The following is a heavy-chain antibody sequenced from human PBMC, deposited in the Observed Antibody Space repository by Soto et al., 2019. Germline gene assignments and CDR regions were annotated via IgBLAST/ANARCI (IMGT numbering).Heavy chain of an antibody. CDR2: LIPVFGSP. CDR3: TRVLGYTFEPGKTRYYAMDV. J-gene: IGHJ6*02. Sequence: QVQLVQSGAEVKKPGSSVTVSCKTSGGTFSKDAINWVRQAPGQGLEWMGLLIPVFGSPIYAQKFQGRIRITADESMSPAFMDLSSLRSGDTAVYYCTRVLGYTFEPGKTRYYAMDVWGQGTTVSVSS. CDR1: GGTFSKDA. D-gene: IGHD5-18*01. V-gene: IGHV1-69*01.